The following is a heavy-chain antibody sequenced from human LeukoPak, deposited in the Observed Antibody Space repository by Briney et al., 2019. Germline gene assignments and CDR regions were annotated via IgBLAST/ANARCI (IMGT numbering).Heavy chain of an antibody. Sequence: GGSLRLSCAASGFTFSDYYMSWIRQAPGKGLEWVSYISSSGSTIYYADSVKGRFTISRDNSKNTLYLQMNSLRAEDTAVYYCAKDRGSKWLRFPRYFWGQGTLVTVSS. J-gene: IGHJ4*02. CDR1: GFTFSDYY. CDR2: ISSSGSTI. V-gene: IGHV3-11*01. D-gene: IGHD5-12*01. CDR3: AKDRGSKWLRFPRYF.